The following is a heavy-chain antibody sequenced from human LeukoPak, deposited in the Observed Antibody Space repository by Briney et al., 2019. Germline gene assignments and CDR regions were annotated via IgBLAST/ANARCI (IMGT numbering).Heavy chain of an antibody. CDR2: INTAGDRT. D-gene: IGHD2-21*02. Sequence: GGSLRLSCAASGFSFSSYTMNWVRQAPGKGLEWVTGINTAGDRTHYADSMKGRFTISRDNSKDTLYLQMNGLRAEDTALYYCARGWIGTATSYFFDFWGQGTLVTVSS. V-gene: IGHV3-23*01. CDR3: ARGWIGTATSYFFDF. J-gene: IGHJ4*02. CDR1: GFSFSSYT.